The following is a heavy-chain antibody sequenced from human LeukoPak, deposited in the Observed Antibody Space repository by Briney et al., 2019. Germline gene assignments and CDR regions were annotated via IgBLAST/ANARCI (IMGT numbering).Heavy chain of an antibody. D-gene: IGHD4-23*01. CDR2: ISYDGSNK. Sequence: PGRSLRLSCAASGFTFSSYTMHWVRQAPGKGLEWVAVISYDGSNKYYADSVKGRFTISRDNSKNTLYLQMNSLRAEDTAVYYCAKGGLGLRWSSVWGQGTLVTVSS. CDR3: AKGGLGLRWSSV. V-gene: IGHV3-30*04. CDR1: GFTFSSYT. J-gene: IGHJ4*02.